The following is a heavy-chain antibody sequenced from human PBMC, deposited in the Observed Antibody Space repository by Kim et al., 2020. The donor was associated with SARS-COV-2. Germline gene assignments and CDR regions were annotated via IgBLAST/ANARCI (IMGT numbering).Heavy chain of an antibody. V-gene: IGHV3-23*03. CDR2: IYSGGSST. CDR1: GFTFSSYA. CDR3: AKDLELAHWGGWYSFSE. Sequence: GGSLRLSCAASGFTFSSYAMSWVRQAPGKGLEWVSVIYSGGSSTYYADSVKGRFTISRDNSKNTLYLQMNSLRAEDTAVYYCAKDLELAHWGGWYSFSEWGQGTLVTVSS. D-gene: IGHD6-19*01. J-gene: IGHJ4*02.